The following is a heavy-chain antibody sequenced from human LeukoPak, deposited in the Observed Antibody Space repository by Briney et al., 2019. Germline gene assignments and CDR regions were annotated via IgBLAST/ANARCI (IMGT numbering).Heavy chain of an antibody. V-gene: IGHV3-49*04. CDR3: TREVITIFGVVILNYFDY. D-gene: IGHD3-3*01. Sequence: GRSLRLSCTASGFTFGDYAMRWVRQAPGKGLEWVGFIRSKVYGGTTEYAASVKGRFTISRDDSKSIAYLQMNSLKTEDTAVYYCTREVITIFGVVILNYFDYWGQGTLVTVSS. CDR2: IRSKVYGGTT. CDR1: GFTFGDYA. J-gene: IGHJ4*02.